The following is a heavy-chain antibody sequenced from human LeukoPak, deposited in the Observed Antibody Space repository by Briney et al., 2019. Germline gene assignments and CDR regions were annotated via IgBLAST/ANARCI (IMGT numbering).Heavy chain of an antibody. D-gene: IGHD3-10*01. V-gene: IGHV4-61*05. Sequence: PSETLSLTCTVSGGSISSSSYYWGWIRQPPGKGLEWIGYIYYSGSTNYNPSLKSRVSISVDTSKNQFSLKLSTVTTADTAVYYCARRGGSGRSFDYWGQGTLVTVSS. CDR1: GGSISSSSYY. CDR2: IYYSGST. J-gene: IGHJ4*02. CDR3: ARRGGSGRSFDY.